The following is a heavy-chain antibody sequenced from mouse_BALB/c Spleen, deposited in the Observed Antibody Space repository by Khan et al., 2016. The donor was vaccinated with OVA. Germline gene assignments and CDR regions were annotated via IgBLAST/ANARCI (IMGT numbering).Heavy chain of an antibody. J-gene: IGHJ3*01. Sequence: MQLEASVPELMKPGASVKISCKASGYSFPSYYIHWMIESHGTSLECIGYLDPLSGATTYNQKFKGKATLTVDKSSNTAYIHLRNLTSEDSAVYYCTRQGYVAWFTYGGQGTLVTVSA. CDR2: LDPLSGAT. CDR1: GYSFPSYY. V-gene: IGHV1S135*01. CDR3: TRQGYVAWFTY. D-gene: IGHD2-2*01.